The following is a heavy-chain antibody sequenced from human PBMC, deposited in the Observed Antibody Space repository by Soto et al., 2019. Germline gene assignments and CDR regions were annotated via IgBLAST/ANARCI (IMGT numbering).Heavy chain of an antibody. Sequence: ASVKVSCKAYGYTFSSYAMHWVRQAPGQRLEWMGWINAGYGNTKASQKFQDGVTISRDTSASTAYMELTSLRSEDTAVYYCARDTGDGTFDFWGQGTLVTVSS. CDR3: ARDTGDGTFDF. D-gene: IGHD7-27*01. CDR2: INAGYGNT. V-gene: IGHV1-3*01. J-gene: IGHJ4*02. CDR1: GYTFSSYA.